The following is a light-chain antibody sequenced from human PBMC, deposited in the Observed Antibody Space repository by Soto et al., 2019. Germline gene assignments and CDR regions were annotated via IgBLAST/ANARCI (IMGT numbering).Light chain of an antibody. CDR2: DVS. J-gene: IGLJ2*01. V-gene: IGLV2-14*01. Sequence: QLVLTQPASVSGSPGQSITISCTGTSSDVGAYNYVSWYQQHPVKAPKLMIYDVSSRPSGTSNRFSGSKSGNTASLTISGVQAEDEADYYCSSYASSSTVIFGGGTKLTVL. CDR3: SSYASSSTVI. CDR1: SSDVGAYNY.